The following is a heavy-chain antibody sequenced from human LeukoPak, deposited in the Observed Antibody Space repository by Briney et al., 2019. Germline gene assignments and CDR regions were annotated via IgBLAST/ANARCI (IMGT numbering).Heavy chain of an antibody. CDR2: ISSSGSTI. V-gene: IGHV3-48*04. Sequence: GGSLRLSCAASGFTFSSYSMNWVRQAPGKGLEWVSYISSSGSTIYYADSVKGRFTISRDNAKNSLYLQMNSLRAEDTAVYYCAREPPPSGSFDYWGQGTLVTVSS. CDR1: GFTFSSYS. D-gene: IGHD1-26*01. CDR3: AREPPPSGSFDY. J-gene: IGHJ4*02.